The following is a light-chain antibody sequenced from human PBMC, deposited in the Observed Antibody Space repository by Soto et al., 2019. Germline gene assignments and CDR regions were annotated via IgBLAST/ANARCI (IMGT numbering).Light chain of an antibody. CDR1: QDIRNY. V-gene: IGKV1-33*01. CDR3: QHYDNLPPFT. Sequence: DIQMTQSPSSLSASVGARVSITCQASQDIRNYLSWFQQKPGRAPKLLIYGASNLETGVPSRFRGSGYGTDFTFTISSLQPEDIATYYCQHYDNLPPFTCGPGTKVDIK. CDR2: GAS. J-gene: IGKJ3*01.